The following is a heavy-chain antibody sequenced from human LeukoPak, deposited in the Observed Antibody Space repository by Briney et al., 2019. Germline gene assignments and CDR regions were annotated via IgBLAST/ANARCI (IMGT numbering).Heavy chain of an antibody. D-gene: IGHD6-13*01. Sequence: SETLSLTCTVSGGSISCYYWSWIRQPPGKGLEWIGYIYYSGSTNYNPSLKSRVTISVDTSKNQFSLKLSSVTAADTAVYYCARLSSSSWYSFDYWGQGTLVTVSS. CDR2: IYYSGST. CDR1: GGSISCYY. CDR3: ARLSSSSWYSFDY. V-gene: IGHV4-59*01. J-gene: IGHJ4*02.